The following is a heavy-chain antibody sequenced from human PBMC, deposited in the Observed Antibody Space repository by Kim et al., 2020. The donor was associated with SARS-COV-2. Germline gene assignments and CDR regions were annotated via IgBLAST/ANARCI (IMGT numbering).Heavy chain of an antibody. CDR1: GFTFSRHS. V-gene: IGHV3-48*02. D-gene: IGHD3-10*01. CDR3: ARDGVVRGVIIYYGMDV. CDR2: ISSSSSTI. J-gene: IGHJ6*02. Sequence: GGSLRLSCAASGFTFSRHSMNWVRQAPGKGLEWVSYISSSSSTIYYADSVKGRFTISRDNAKNSLYLQMNSLRDEDTAVYYCARDGVVRGVIIYYGMDVWGQGTTVTVSS.